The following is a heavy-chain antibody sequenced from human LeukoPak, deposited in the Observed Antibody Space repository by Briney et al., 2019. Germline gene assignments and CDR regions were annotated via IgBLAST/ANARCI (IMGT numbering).Heavy chain of an antibody. CDR2: IYYSGST. V-gene: IGHV4-59*01. CDR3: ARVYSSSWFYFDY. J-gene: IGHJ4*02. CDR1: GGSISSYY. Sequence: SETLSLTCTVSGGSISSYYWSWIRQPPGKGLEWIGYIYYSGSTNYNPSLKSRVTISLDTSKNQFSLKLSSVTAADTAVYYCARVYSSSWFYFDYWGQGTLVTVSS. D-gene: IGHD6-13*01.